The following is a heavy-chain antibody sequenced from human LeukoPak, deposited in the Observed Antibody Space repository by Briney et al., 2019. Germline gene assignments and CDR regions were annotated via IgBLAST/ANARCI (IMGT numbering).Heavy chain of an antibody. CDR2: IIPIFGTA. CDR1: GGTFSSYA. CDR3: AREGLYYDSSGYYHFDY. V-gene: IGHV1-69*13. J-gene: IGHJ4*02. Sequence: SVKVSCKASGGTFSSYAVSWVRQAPGQGLEWMGGIIPIFGTANYAQKFQGRVTITADESTSTAYMELSSLRSEDTAVYYCAREGLYYDSSGYYHFDYWGQGTLVTVSS. D-gene: IGHD3-22*01.